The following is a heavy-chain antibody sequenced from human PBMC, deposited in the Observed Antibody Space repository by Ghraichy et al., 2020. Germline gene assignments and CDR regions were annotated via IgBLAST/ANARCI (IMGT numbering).Heavy chain of an antibody. CDR2: INHSGRT. Sequence: ESLNISCAVYGGSFSGYYWTWIRQPPGKGLEWIGEINHSGRTNCNPSLKSRVTISGDTSKNQFSLKVSSVTAADTAVYYCARATIRDGMDVWGQGTTVTVSS. D-gene: IGHD5-12*01. CDR1: GGSFSGYY. V-gene: IGHV4-34*01. J-gene: IGHJ6*02. CDR3: ARATIRDGMDV.